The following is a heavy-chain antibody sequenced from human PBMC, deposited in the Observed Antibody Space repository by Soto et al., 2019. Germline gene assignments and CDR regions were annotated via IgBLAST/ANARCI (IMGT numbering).Heavy chain of an antibody. J-gene: IGHJ3*01. CDR2: ISSSGSTI. CDR3: ARGLTTRQAFHF. V-gene: IGHV3-48*03. D-gene: IGHD3-3*01. Sequence: LRLSFAASGFTFSSYEMNCVRQAPGKGLEWVSYISSSGSTIYYADSVKGRFTISRDNAKNSLYLQMNSLRAEDTAVYYCARGLTTRQAFHFLGQGTMVTVSS. CDR1: GFTFSSYE.